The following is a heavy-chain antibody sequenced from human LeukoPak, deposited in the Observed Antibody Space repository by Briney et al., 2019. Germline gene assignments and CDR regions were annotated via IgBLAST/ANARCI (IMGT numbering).Heavy chain of an antibody. D-gene: IGHD6-13*01. CDR3: ASGVAAAAPPDY. CDR2: ISSSSSYI. Sequence: VSSISSSSSYIYYADSVKGRFTISRDNAKNSLYPQMNSLRAEDTAVYYCASGVAAAAPPDYWGQGTLVTVSS. V-gene: IGHV3-21*01. J-gene: IGHJ4*02.